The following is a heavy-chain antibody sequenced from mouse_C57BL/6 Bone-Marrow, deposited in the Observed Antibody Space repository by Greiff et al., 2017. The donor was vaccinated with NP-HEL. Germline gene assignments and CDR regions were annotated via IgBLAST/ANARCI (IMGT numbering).Heavy chain of an antibody. V-gene: IGHV1-7*01. CDR2: INPSSGYT. CDR1: GYTFTSYW. CDR3: ARSISATVVDVDY. J-gene: IGHJ2*01. Sequence: VQLQESGAELAKPGASVKLSCKASGYTFTSYWMHWVKQRPGQGLEWIGYINPSSGYTKYNQKFKDKATLTADKSSSTAYMQLRSLTYEDSAVYYCARSISATVVDVDYGGRGTALTVTS. D-gene: IGHD1-1*01.